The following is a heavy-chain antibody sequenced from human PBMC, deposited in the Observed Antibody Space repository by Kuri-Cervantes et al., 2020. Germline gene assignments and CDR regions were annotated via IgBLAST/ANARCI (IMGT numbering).Heavy chain of an antibody. CDR1: GGTFNSYA. Sequence: SVKVSCKASGGTFNSYAISWVRQAPGQGLEWMGTIIPIFGTVDHAERFQGRVTITTDESTSTAYMELSSLRSEDTAVYYCARSNRLVSLRVYNYYMDVWGKGTTVTVSS. D-gene: IGHD3-9*01. CDR3: ARSNRLVSLRVYNYYMDV. CDR2: IIPIFGTV. J-gene: IGHJ6*03. V-gene: IGHV1-69*05.